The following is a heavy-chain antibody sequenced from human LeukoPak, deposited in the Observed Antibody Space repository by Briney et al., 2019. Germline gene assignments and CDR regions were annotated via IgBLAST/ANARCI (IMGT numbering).Heavy chain of an antibody. CDR1: GFIFSSYA. V-gene: IGHV3-23*01. D-gene: IGHD4-17*01. J-gene: IGHJ4*02. CDR3: AKGRTTVTTAWGY. CDR2: INRSGDST. Sequence: GGSLRLSCAASGFIFSSYAMSWVRQAPGKGLEWVSTINRSGDSTYYADSVKGRFTNSRDNSKNTLYLQMNSLRADDTALYYCAKGRTTVTTAWGYWGQGTLVTVSS.